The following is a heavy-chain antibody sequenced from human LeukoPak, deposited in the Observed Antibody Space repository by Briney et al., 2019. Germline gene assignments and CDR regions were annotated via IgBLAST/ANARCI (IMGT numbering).Heavy chain of an antibody. Sequence: GGSLRLSCAASGYTFTSYGISWVRQAPGQGLEWMGGIIPIFGTANYAQKFQGRVTITADESTSTAYMELSSLRSEDTAVYYCARATTRRVHFDYWGQGTLVTVSS. CDR2: IIPIFGTA. J-gene: IGHJ4*02. CDR3: ARATTRRVHFDY. V-gene: IGHV1-69*01. D-gene: IGHD1-1*01. CDR1: GYTFTSYG.